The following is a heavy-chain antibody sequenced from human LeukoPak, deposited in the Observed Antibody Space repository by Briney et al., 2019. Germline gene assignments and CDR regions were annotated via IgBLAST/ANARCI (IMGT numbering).Heavy chain of an antibody. V-gene: IGHV4-4*02. CDR2: IFPSGTT. CDR1: GGSIGDSYW. Sequence: SETLSLTCAVSGGSIGDSYWWTWVRQSPGKGLEWIGEIFPSGTTNYNPSLRGRVTISQDKSKNQFSLKLNSMTAADTAIYYCARGFQGMRYTFDQWGQGTVVTVSS. CDR3: ARGFQGMRYTFDQ. D-gene: IGHD5-12*01. J-gene: IGHJ4*02.